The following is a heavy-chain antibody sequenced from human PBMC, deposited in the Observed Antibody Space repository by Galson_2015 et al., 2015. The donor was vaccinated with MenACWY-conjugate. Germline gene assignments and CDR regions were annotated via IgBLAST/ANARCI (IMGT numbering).Heavy chain of an antibody. CDR2: IYPGDSDT. Sequence: KVSCKASGGTLSGYPVSWVRQAPGQGLEWMGIIYPGDSDTRYSPSFQGQVTISADKSISTACLQWSSLKASDTAMYYCARSPGDYWGQGTRVTVSS. CDR1: GGTLSGYP. CDR3: ARSPGDY. J-gene: IGHJ4*02. V-gene: IGHV5-51*01.